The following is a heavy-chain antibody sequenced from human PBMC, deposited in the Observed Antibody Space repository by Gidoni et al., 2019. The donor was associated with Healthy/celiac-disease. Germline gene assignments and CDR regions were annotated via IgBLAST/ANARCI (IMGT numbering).Heavy chain of an antibody. V-gene: IGHV3-9*01. D-gene: IGHD2-21*02. Sequence: EVQLVESGGGLVQPGRSLSLSFAATGFTFDDYAMHWVRQAPGKGLEWVSGISWNSGSIGYADSVKGRFTISRDNAKNSLYLQMNSLRAEDTALYYCAKGGIVVVTALGAFDIWGQGTMVTVSS. CDR2: ISWNSGSI. CDR1: GFTFDDYA. J-gene: IGHJ3*02. CDR3: AKGGIVVVTALGAFDI.